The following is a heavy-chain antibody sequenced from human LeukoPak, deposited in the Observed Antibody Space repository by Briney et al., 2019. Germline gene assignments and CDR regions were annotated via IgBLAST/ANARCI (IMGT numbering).Heavy chain of an antibody. CDR3: ATKRVGYCSSTSCYWAWFDP. CDR2: IYSGGTA. V-gene: IGHV3-53*01. J-gene: IGHJ5*02. Sequence: PGGSLRLSCAASGFTVSDNYMSWVRQAPGKGLEWVSLIYSGGTADFADSVKGRFTISRDISKNTLSLQLSSLRPEDTAVYFCATKRVGYCSSTSCYWAWFDPWGQGTLVTVSS. CDR1: GFTVSDNY. D-gene: IGHD2-2*01.